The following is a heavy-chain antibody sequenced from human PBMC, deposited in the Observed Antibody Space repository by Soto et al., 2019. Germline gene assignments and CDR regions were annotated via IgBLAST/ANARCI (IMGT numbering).Heavy chain of an antibody. J-gene: IGHJ4*02. CDR3: ASGDYDYIWGSYRFDY. Sequence: QVQLVQSGAEVKKPGSSVKVSCKASGGTFSSYTISWVRQAPGQGLEWMGRIIPILGIANYAQKFQGRVTITADKSTSTAYMELSSLRSEDTAVYYCASGDYDYIWGSYRFDYWGQGTLVTVSS. CDR1: GGTFSSYT. D-gene: IGHD3-16*02. CDR2: IIPILGIA. V-gene: IGHV1-69*02.